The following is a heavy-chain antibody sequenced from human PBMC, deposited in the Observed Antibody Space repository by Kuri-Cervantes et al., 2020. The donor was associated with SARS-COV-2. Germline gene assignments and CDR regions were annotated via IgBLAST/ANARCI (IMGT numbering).Heavy chain of an antibody. D-gene: IGHD2-2*01. J-gene: IGHJ4*02. Sequence: GESRKIFCAASGFTVSSYAMSWVRQAPGKGLEWVSASSGSGGSTYYADSVKGRFTISRDNSKNTPYLRMNSLRAEDTAVYYCAKLLPAAREYYFDYWGQGTPVTVSS. CDR1: GFTVSSYA. CDR3: AKLLPAAREYYFDY. CDR2: SSGSGGST. V-gene: IGHV3-23*01.